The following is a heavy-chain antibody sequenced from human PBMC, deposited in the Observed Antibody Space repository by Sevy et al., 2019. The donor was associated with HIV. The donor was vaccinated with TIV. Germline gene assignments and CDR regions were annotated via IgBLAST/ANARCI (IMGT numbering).Heavy chain of an antibody. CDR2: IRQDGSEK. CDR1: RFSFSSYW. CDR3: ARYGGPGYFDD. Sequence: GGSLRLSCAASRFSFSSYWMSWVRQAPGKGLEWVANIRQDGSEKYYLDSVKGRFTISRDNAKNSLYLQMNSLRAEDTAVYYCARYGGPGYFDDWGHGTLVTVSS. V-gene: IGHV3-7*01. D-gene: IGHD3-10*01. J-gene: IGHJ4*01.